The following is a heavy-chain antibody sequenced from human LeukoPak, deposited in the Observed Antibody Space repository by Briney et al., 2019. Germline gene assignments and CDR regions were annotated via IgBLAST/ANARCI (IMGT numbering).Heavy chain of an antibody. CDR3: ARCCSGGGSITSLCAFDI. V-gene: IGHV1-18*01. J-gene: IGHJ3*02. Sequence: ASVKVSCKASGYTFTSYGISWVRQAPGQGLEWMGWISAYNGNTNYAQKLQGRVTMTTDTSTSTAYMELRSLRSDDTAVYYCARCCSGGGSITSLCAFDIWGQGTMVTVSS. CDR2: ISAYNGNT. D-gene: IGHD2-15*01. CDR1: GYTFTSYG.